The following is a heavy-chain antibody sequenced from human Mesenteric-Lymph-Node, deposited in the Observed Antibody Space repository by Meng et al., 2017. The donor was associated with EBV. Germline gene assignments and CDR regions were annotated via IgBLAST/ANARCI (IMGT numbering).Heavy chain of an antibody. Sequence: QGHVVGLGAEVGKPGASVKVSCSASGYTFTDYGITRVRQAPGQGLDCMGWIRGYNGDTKYARNFQGRVTMTTDTSTSTAYMELRSLRSDDTAVYYCARAYNSGYLMGWLDPWGQGTLVTVSS. V-gene: IGHV1-18*01. J-gene: IGHJ5*02. D-gene: IGHD3-22*01. CDR3: ARAYNSGYLMGWLDP. CDR2: IRGYNGDT. CDR1: GYTFTDYG.